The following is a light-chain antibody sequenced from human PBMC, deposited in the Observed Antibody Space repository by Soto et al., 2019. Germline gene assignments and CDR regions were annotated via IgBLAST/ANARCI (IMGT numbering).Light chain of an antibody. CDR1: QSVSSSY. CDR3: QHYYNWPPYT. V-gene: IGKV3-20*01. J-gene: IGKJ2*01. Sequence: EIVLTQSPGTLSLSPGERATLSCRASQSVSSSYLAWYQQKPGQAPRLLIYGASSRATGIPDRFSGSGSGTDFTLTISRLEPEDFAVYFCQHYYNWPPYTFGQGTRLEIK. CDR2: GAS.